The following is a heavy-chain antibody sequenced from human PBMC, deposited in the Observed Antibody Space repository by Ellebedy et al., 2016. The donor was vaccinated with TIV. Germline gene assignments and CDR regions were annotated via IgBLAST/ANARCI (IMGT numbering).Heavy chain of an antibody. CDR3: ARDKARLAPYYYYYYGMDV. Sequence: AASVKVSCKASGYTFTGYYMHWVRQAPGQGLEWMGWINPNSGGTNYAQKFQGRVTMTRDTSISTAYMELSRLRSDDTAVYYCARDKARLAPYYYYYYGMDVWGQGTTVTVSS. CDR1: GYTFTGYY. CDR2: INPNSGGT. D-gene: IGHD3-3*02. V-gene: IGHV1-2*02. J-gene: IGHJ6*02.